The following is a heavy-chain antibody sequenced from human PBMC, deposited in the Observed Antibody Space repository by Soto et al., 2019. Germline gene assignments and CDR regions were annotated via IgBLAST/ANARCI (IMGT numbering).Heavy chain of an antibody. CDR1: GFNFSNYS. D-gene: IGHD3-22*01. CDR3: ARETAMIVVVIGDASDM. CDR2: ISSSGSTI. J-gene: IGHJ3*02. V-gene: IGHV3-48*02. Sequence: EVQLVESGGGLVQPGGSLRLSCAASGFNFSNYSMNWVRQAPGKGLEWVSYISSSGSTIYYGDSVKGRFTISRDNATNALYLQMTSLRDEDTAVYSCARETAMIVVVIGDASDMWGQGTMVTVSS.